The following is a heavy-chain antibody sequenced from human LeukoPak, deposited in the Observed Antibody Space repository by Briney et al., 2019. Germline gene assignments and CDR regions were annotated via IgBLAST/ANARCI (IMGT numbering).Heavy chain of an antibody. J-gene: IGHJ4*02. CDR2: IKSKTDGGTT. Sequence: GGSLRLSCAASGFTFSNAWMIWVRQAPGKGLEWVGRIKSKTDGGTTDYAAPVKGRFTISRDDSKNTLYLQMNSLKTEDTAVYYCTTAYEQWLAHYYDYWGQGTLVTVSS. V-gene: IGHV3-15*01. D-gene: IGHD6-19*01. CDR1: GFTFSNAW. CDR3: TTAYEQWLAHYYDY.